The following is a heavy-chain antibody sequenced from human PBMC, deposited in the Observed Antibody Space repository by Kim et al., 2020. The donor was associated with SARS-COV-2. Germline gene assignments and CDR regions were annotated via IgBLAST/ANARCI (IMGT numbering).Heavy chain of an antibody. D-gene: IGHD3-3*01. CDR3: ARLYDFWSGKGAFDI. CDR2: IYYSGST. Sequence: SETLSLTCTVSGGSISSYYWSWIRQPPGKGLEWIGYIYYSGSTNYNPSLKSRVTISVDTSKNQFSLKLSSVTAADTAVYYCARLYDFWSGKGAFDIWGQGTMVTVSS. V-gene: IGHV4-59*08. CDR1: GGSISSYY. J-gene: IGHJ3*02.